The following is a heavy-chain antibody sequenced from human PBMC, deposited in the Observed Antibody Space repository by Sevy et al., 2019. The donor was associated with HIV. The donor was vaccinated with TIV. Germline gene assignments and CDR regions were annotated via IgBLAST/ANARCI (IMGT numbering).Heavy chain of an antibody. CDR1: GYTLTKLA. V-gene: IGHV1-24*01. J-gene: IGHJ4*02. Sequence: ASVKVSCRVSGYTLTKLAMHWVRQAPGKGLEWMGSFDPEDDETIYAQKFQGRVMMTEDTSTDPAYMELSSLRSEDTAVYYCATTKDYYESSGSPFDSWGQGTLVTVSS. CDR3: ATTKDYYESSGSPFDS. D-gene: IGHD3-22*01. CDR2: FDPEDDET.